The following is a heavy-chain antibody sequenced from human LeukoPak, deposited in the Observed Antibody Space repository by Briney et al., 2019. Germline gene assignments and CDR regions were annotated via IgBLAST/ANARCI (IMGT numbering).Heavy chain of an antibody. CDR2: ISYVRSNK. V-gene: IGHV3-30*18. CDR3: AKEEYSSSHYYYGMDV. Sequence: GGSLRLSCAASGFIFSSYGMHWVRQAPGKGLEWLAVISYVRSNKYYADSVKGRFTISRDNSKNTLFLQMNSLRAEDTAVYYCAKEEYSSSHYYYGMDVWGQGTTVTVSS. D-gene: IGHD6-13*01. J-gene: IGHJ6*02. CDR1: GFIFSSYG.